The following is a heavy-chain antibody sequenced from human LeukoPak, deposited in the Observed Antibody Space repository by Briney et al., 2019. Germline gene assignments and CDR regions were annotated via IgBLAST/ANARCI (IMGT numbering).Heavy chain of an antibody. Sequence: GGSLRLSCAASGFAFSTYSMNWVRQAPGKGLEWVSSITSTSSYIYYADSVKGRFTISRDNAKNSLYLQMNTLRAEDAAVYYCARVAGGSHHFDYWGQGTLVTVSS. CDR1: GFAFSTYS. J-gene: IGHJ4*02. CDR3: ARVAGGSHHFDY. V-gene: IGHV3-21*01. D-gene: IGHD1-26*01. CDR2: ITSTSSYI.